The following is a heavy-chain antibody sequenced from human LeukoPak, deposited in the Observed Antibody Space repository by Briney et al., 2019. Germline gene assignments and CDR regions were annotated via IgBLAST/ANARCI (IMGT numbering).Heavy chain of an antibody. J-gene: IGHJ5*02. CDR1: GGSISSGGYS. CDR2: IYHSGST. Sequence: PSQTLSLTCAVSGGSISSGGYSWSWIRQPPGKGLEWIGYIYHSGSTNYNPSLKSRVTISVDTSKNQFSLKLSSVTAADTAVYYCARGENYYDSSGYRNWFDPWGQGTLVTVSS. V-gene: IGHV4-30-2*01. CDR3: ARGENYYDSSGYRNWFDP. D-gene: IGHD3-22*01.